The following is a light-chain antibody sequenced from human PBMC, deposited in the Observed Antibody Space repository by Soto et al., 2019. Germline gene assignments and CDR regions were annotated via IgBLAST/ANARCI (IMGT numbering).Light chain of an antibody. J-gene: IGKJ4*01. CDR3: QQYNNPPLK. CDR1: QSVSSN. V-gene: IGKV3-15*01. CDR2: GGS. Sequence: EVVMTQSPATLSVSLGDRATLSCRASQSVSSNLAWYQQKPGQAPRLLIYGGSTRATGIPARFSGSGSGTDFTLTTSRLQSEDFAFYSCQQYNNPPLKFGGGTKVEVK.